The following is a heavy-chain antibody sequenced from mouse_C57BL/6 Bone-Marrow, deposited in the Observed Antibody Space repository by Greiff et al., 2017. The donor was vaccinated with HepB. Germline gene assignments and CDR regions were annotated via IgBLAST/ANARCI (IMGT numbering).Heavy chain of an antibody. V-gene: IGHV1-81*01. J-gene: IGHJ2*01. CDR3: ARWGYYYGSSYEGY. CDR1: GYTFTSYG. D-gene: IGHD1-1*01. CDR2: IYPRSGNT. Sequence: QVQLQQPGAELARPGASVKLSCKASGYTFTSYGISWVKQRTGQGLEWIGEIYPRSGNTYYNEKFKGKATLTADKSSSTAYMELRSLTSEDSAVYFCARWGYYYGSSYEGYWGQGTTLTVSS.